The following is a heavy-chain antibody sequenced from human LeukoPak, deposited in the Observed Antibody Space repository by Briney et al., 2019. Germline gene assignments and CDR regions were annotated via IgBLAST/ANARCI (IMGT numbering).Heavy chain of an antibody. V-gene: IGHV4-61*03. Sequence: SETPSLTCTVSGDSVSNGNYYWSWLRQLPGKALEWIGYIYYTGKTYYNPSLEGRVTILVDTSRNHFSVKLSSVTAADTAVYYCARSQNYYGSGDYWSQGTLVTVSS. J-gene: IGHJ4*02. D-gene: IGHD3-10*01. CDR1: GDSVSNGNYY. CDR2: IYYTGKT. CDR3: ARSQNYYGSGDY.